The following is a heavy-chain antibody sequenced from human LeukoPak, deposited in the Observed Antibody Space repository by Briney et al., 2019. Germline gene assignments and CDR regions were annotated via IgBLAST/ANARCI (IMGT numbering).Heavy chain of an antibody. V-gene: IGHV3-23*01. CDR2: FSGSGGST. J-gene: IGHJ4*02. D-gene: IGHD6-19*01. Sequence: PGGSLSLPCAASGFTFSRYAMIWARQSPGKGGEGVSAFSGSGGSTYYVDSVKGRFTISRDNSKNTLYLQMNSLRAEDTAVYYCAKVPYRYSSGWQDYWGQRTLVTVSS. CDR1: GFTFSRYA. CDR3: AKVPYRYSSGWQDY.